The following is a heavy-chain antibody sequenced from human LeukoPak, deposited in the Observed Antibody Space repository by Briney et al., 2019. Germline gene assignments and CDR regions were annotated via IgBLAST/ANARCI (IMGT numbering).Heavy chain of an antibody. J-gene: IGHJ3*02. Sequence: ASVKVSCKASGYTFTSYGISWVRQAPGQGLEWMGWISAYNGNTNYAQKLQGRVTMTTDTSTSTAYMELRSLRSDDTAVYYCARDLGTAMVDDAFDIWGQGTMVTVSS. CDR3: ARDLGTAMVDDAFDI. V-gene: IGHV1-18*01. CDR2: ISAYNGNT. CDR1: GYTFTSYG. D-gene: IGHD5-18*01.